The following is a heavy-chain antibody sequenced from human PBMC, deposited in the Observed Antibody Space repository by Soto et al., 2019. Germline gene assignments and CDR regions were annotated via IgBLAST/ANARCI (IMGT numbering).Heavy chain of an antibody. CDR1: GFTFSSYS. V-gene: IGHV3-48*01. J-gene: IGHJ6*03. D-gene: IGHD2-15*01. CDR2: ISSSSSTI. CDR3: ARDQGYCSGGSCYAGGLYDYYYRDV. Sequence: EVQLVESGGGLVQPGGSLRLSCAASGFTFSSYSMNWVRQAPGKGLEWVSYISSSSSTIYYADSVKGRFTISRDNAKNSLYLQMNSLRAEDTAVYYCARDQGYCSGGSCYAGGLYDYYYRDVWGKGTTVTVPS.